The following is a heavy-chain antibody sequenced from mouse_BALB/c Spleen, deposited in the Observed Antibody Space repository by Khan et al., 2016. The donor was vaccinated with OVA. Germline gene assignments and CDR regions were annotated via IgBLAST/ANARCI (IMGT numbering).Heavy chain of an antibody. V-gene: IGHV2-6-1*01. J-gene: IGHJ4*01. CDR2: IWRDGST. D-gene: IGHD2-10*01. CDR3: ARQPYYHYNVMDY. CDR1: GFSLTNYG. Sequence: QVQLKQSGPGLVAPSQSLSITCTISGFSLTNYGIHWVRQPPGKGLEWLVVIWRDGSTTYNSALKSRLTITKDNSKSQVFLKMNSLQTDDTAIYVCARQPYYHYNVMDYWGQGTSVTVSS.